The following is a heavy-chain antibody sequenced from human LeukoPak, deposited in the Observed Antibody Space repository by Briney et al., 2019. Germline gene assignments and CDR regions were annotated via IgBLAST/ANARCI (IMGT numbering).Heavy chain of an antibody. V-gene: IGHV2-5*02. Sequence: ESGPTLVNPTQTLTXTCSLSGVSLSTSGVGVGWIPQPPGKALEWLALIYWDDDSRYSPSLKSRLTIAKDTSKNQVVLTMTNMDSVDTATYYCAHSQVYSYGSFHDAYDIWGLGTLVTVSS. CDR2: IYWDDDS. CDR1: GVSLSTSGVG. D-gene: IGHD5-18*01. CDR3: AHSQVYSYGSFHDAYDI. J-gene: IGHJ3*02.